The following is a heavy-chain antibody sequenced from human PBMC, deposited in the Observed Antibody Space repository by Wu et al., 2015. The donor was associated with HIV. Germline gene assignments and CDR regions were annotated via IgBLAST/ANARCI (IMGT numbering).Heavy chain of an antibody. V-gene: IGHV1-2*02. CDR2: INPDNGDT. Sequence: VQLVQSETEVKKSGASAKVSCQTSGYTFSAYYIHWVRQAPGRGLEWMGWINPDNGDTKFAQNFQGRSTVTRDTSTATVNLLLTSLQPNDTATYYCARDWQFQVIFGDYYMDIWGNGTTVIVS. J-gene: IGHJ6*03. CDR3: ARDWQFQVIFGDYYMDI. D-gene: IGHD3-3*02. CDR1: GYTFSAYY.